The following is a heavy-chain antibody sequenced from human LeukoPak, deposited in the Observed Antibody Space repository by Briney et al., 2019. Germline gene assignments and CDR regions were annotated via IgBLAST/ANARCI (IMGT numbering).Heavy chain of an antibody. J-gene: IGHJ4*02. CDR1: GYTFTGYY. Sequence: ASVKVSCKTSGYTFTGYYMHWVRQAPGQGLEWMGWMNPNSGGTNYAQKLQGRVTMTTDTSTSTAYMELRSLRSDDTAVYYCARDLTTVGARTRGIRYWGQGTLVTVSS. D-gene: IGHD1-26*01. CDR2: MNPNSGGT. V-gene: IGHV1-2*02. CDR3: ARDLTTVGARTRGIRY.